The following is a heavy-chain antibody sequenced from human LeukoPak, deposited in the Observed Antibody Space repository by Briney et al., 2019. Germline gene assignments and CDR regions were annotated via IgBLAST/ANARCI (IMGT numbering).Heavy chain of an antibody. V-gene: IGHV3-21*01. J-gene: IGHJ6*03. CDR3: ARYGSAAGWDYYMDV. Sequence: GGSLRLSCAASGFTFSSYSMNWVRQAPGKGLEWVSSISSSSSYIYYADSVKGRFTISRDNAKNSLYLQMNSLRAEDTAVYYCARYGSAAGWDYYMDVWGKGTTVTVSS. CDR2: ISSSSSYI. D-gene: IGHD6-13*01. CDR1: GFTFSSYS.